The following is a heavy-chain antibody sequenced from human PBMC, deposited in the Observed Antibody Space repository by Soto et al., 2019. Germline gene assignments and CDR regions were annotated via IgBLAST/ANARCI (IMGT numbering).Heavy chain of an antibody. CDR3: AREDSIIIPAVSDF. Sequence: SETLSLTCTVSGASLSSISYYWGWIRQPPGKGLEWVGSIFFTGNIYYNPSLKSRVTISVDTSRNQFSLVVNSVTAADTAVYYCAREDSIIIPAVSDFWGQGTLVTVSS. CDR1: GASLSSISYY. CDR2: IFFTGNI. J-gene: IGHJ4*02. D-gene: IGHD2-2*01. V-gene: IGHV4-39*02.